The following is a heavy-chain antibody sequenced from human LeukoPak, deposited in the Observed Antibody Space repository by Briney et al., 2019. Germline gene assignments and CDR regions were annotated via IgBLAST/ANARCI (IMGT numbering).Heavy chain of an antibody. CDR3: AKTSSLSYHYGSGSYYNLDY. V-gene: IGHV3-23*01. Sequence: GGTLRLSCAASGFTFSSYGMSWVRQAPGKGLEWVSAISGSGGSTYYPDSLKGRFTISKDNSKNTQYLQINSLRAEDTAVYYCAKTSSLSYHYGSGSYYNLDYWGQGTLVTVSS. D-gene: IGHD3-10*01. CDR1: GFTFSSYG. J-gene: IGHJ4*02. CDR2: ISGSGGST.